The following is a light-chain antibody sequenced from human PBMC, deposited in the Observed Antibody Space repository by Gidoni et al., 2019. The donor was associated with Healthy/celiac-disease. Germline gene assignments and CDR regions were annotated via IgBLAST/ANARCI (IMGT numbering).Light chain of an antibody. J-gene: IGKJ2*01. CDR2: AAY. CDR1: QGISSY. Sequence: SQLTQSPSSLSASVGDRVTITCRASQGISSYLAWYQQKPGKAPKLLIYAAYTLQSGVPSRFRGSGSGTDFTLTISSLQPEDFATYYCQQLNSYPPYTFGQGTKLEIK. V-gene: IGKV1-9*01. CDR3: QQLNSYPPYT.